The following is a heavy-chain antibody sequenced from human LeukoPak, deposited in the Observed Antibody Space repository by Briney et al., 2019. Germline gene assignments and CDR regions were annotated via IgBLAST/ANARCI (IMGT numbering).Heavy chain of an antibody. J-gene: IGHJ5*02. Sequence: SETLSLTCAVYGGSFSGYSWSWIRQPPGKGLEWIGYIYHSGSTYYNPSPKSRVTISVDRSKNQFSLKLSSVTAADTAVYYCARGRDIGWFDPWGQGTLVTVSS. CDR3: ARGRDIGWFDP. CDR2: IYHSGST. D-gene: IGHD5-12*01. CDR1: GGSFSGYS. V-gene: IGHV4-30-2*01.